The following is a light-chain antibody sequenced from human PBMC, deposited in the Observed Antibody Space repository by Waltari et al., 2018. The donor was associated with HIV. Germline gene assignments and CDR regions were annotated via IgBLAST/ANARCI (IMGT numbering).Light chain of an antibody. J-gene: IGLJ2*01. CDR3: SSYAGSHNVV. V-gene: IGLV2-8*01. Sequence: QSALTQPPSASGSPGQSVTISCTGTSSDVGGYNYVSWYQQHPGKAPKLMIYEVSTRPSGVPDRFSGSKSGNTASLTVSVLQAEDEADYYCSSYAGSHNVVFGGGTKLTVL. CDR1: SSDVGGYNY. CDR2: EVS.